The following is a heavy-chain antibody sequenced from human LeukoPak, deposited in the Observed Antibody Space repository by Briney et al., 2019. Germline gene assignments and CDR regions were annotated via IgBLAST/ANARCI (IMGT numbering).Heavy chain of an antibody. V-gene: IGHV4-59*08. Sequence: SETLSLTCTVSGGSISSYYWSWIRQPPGKGLEWIGYIYYSGSTNYDPSLKSRVTISVDTSKNQFSLKLNSVTAADTAVYYCARAVGNNFKNYHFDYWGQGILVTVSS. D-gene: IGHD1-20*01. CDR3: ARAVGNNFKNYHFDY. CDR2: IYYSGST. CDR1: GGSISSYY. J-gene: IGHJ4*02.